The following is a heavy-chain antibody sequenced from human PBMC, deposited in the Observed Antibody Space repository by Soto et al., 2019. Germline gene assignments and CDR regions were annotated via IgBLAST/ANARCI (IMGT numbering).Heavy chain of an antibody. CDR3: ACFCSGGSCQTRVPEDYWYFDP. CDR2: IYPTGRT. J-gene: IGHJ2*01. Sequence: QVQLQESGPGLVKPSGTLSLTCAASSGSISSSNWWRWVRQPPGRGLEWIGEIYPTGRTKYNPSLKSRVTTSVDKSNNQISLKLSVVTAADAAVYYCACFCSGGSCQTRVPEDYWYFDPWGRGTLVTVSS. V-gene: IGHV4-4*02. CDR1: SGSISSSNW. D-gene: IGHD2-15*01.